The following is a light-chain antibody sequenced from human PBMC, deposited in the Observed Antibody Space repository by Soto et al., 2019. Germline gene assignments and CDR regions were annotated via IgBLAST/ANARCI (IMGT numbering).Light chain of an antibody. CDR3: HQYDTSPLA. J-gene: IGKJ4*02. Sequence: EIVLTQSPGTLSLSPGERATLSCRASQSVSSNYLAWYQQKPGQAPRLLIYGASSRATGIPDRFSGSGSGTDFTLTISRLEPEDFAVYYCHQYDTSPLAFGGGTKVEI. CDR2: GAS. V-gene: IGKV3-20*01. CDR1: QSVSSNY.